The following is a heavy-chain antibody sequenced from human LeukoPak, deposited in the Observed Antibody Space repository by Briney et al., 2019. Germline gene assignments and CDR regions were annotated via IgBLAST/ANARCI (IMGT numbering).Heavy chain of an antibody. J-gene: IGHJ4*02. V-gene: IGHV3-23*01. CDR1: GFTFSSYG. D-gene: IGHD3-22*01. CDR2: ISGSGGST. CDR3: AKDLVPDYYDSSGYPLDY. Sequence: GGSLRLSCAASGFTFSSYGMSWVRQAPGKGLEWVSAISGSGGSTYYADSVKGRFTISRDNSKITLYLQMNSLRAEDTAVYYCAKDLVPDYYDSSGYPLDYWGQGTLVTVSS.